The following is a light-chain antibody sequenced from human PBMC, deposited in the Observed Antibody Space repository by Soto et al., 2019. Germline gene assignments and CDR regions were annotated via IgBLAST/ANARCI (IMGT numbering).Light chain of an antibody. J-gene: IGLJ3*02. Sequence: QPVLTQPPSASGTPGQGVTISCSGSSSDIGSNPVNWYQQLPGTAPKLLIYFNNQRPSGVPDRFSGSKSGTSASLAISGLQSEDEAQYYCAAWDDSLDGPVFGGGTQLTVL. CDR2: FNN. V-gene: IGLV1-44*01. CDR3: AAWDDSLDGPV. CDR1: SSDIGSNP.